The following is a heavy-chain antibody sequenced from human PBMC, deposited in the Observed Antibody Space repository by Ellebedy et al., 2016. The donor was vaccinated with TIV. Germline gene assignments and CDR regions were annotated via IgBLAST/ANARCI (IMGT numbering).Heavy chain of an antibody. CDR2: INHRGST. J-gene: IGHJ5*02. CDR1: GGSFSGYY. V-gene: IGHV4-34*01. CDR3: ARHFAHSRFDP. D-gene: IGHD2-15*01. Sequence: MPGGSLRLSCGVNGGSFSGYYWSWIRQSPGRGLEYIGEINHRGSTDYNPSLKSRVTISIDTSKSQFSLKLGSVTAADTAVYYCARHFAHSRFDPWGQGTLVTVSS.